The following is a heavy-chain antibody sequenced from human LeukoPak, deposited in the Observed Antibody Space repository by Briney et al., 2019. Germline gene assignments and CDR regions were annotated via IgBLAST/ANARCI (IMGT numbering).Heavy chain of an antibody. CDR2: IYYGGST. J-gene: IGHJ4*02. Sequence: PSETLSLTCTVSGGSINSSSYYWAWIRQPPGKGLEWIGSIYYGGSTYYNPSLKSRVTISADTSKNQFSLKLTSVTAADTAVYFCARRVIVATIDYWGQGTLVTVSS. D-gene: IGHD5-12*01. CDR1: GGSINSSSYY. CDR3: ARRVIVATIDY. V-gene: IGHV4-39*01.